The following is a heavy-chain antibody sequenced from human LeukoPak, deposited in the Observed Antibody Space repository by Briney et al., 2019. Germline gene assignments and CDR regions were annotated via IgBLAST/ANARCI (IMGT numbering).Heavy chain of an antibody. CDR3: ARGPRGNWNYPPWDY. Sequence: GGSLRLSCAGSGFTFSSYSMNWVRQAPGKGLEWVSYISSSSSTIYYADSVKGRFTISRDNAKNSLYLQMNSLRAEDTAVYYCARGPRGNWNYPPWDYWGQGTLVTVSS. CDR2: ISSSSSTI. D-gene: IGHD1-7*01. CDR1: GFTFSSYS. V-gene: IGHV3-48*01. J-gene: IGHJ4*02.